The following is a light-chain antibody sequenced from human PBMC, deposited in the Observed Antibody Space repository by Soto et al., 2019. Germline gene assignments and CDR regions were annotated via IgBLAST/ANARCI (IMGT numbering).Light chain of an antibody. CDR3: SSYTSSSLG. J-gene: IGLJ2*01. CDR2: DVS. V-gene: IGLV2-14*01. Sequence: QSALTQPASVSGSPGQLITISCTGTSSDVGGYNYVSWYQQHPGKAPKLMIYDVSNRPSGVSNRFSGSKSGNTASLTISGLQAEDEADYYCSSYTSSSLGFGGGTKLTVL. CDR1: SSDVGGYNY.